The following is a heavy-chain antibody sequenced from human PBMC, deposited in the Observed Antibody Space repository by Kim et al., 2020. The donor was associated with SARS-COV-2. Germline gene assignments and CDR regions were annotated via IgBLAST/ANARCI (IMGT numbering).Heavy chain of an antibody. V-gene: IGHV3-15*01. Sequence: TDYAAPVKGRLTSSRDDSKNTPYLQMNSLKTEDTAVYYCTTLAQRVDRDYWGQGTLVTVSS. CDR2: T. J-gene: IGHJ4*02. CDR3: TTLAQRVDRDY. D-gene: IGHD5-12*01.